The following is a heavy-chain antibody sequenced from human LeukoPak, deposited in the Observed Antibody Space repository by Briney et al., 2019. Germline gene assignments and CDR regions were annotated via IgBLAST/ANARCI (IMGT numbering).Heavy chain of an antibody. J-gene: IGHJ4*02. V-gene: IGHV3-30*02. CDR2: VRYDGSNK. CDR1: GFTFSGYG. D-gene: IGHD3-22*01. CDR3: GKDQKFYDTTVHEVFDF. Sequence: GGSLRLSCAASGFTFSGYGMYWVRHAPGKGLEWVALVRYDGSNKYYADSVKGRFTISRDNSKNTVYLQMNSLSAEDTAVYYCGKDQKFYDTTVHEVFDFWGQGTPVSVSS.